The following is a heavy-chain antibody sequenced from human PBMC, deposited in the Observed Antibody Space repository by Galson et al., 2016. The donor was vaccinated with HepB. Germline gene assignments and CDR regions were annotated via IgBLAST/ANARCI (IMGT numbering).Heavy chain of an antibody. D-gene: IGHD3-9*01. CDR1: GFSLSASGVG. CDR2: IYWDDEK. Sequence: PALVKPTQTLTLTCTFSGFSLSASGVGVGWIRQPPGKALEWLTLIYWDDEKRYSPSLKSRLTITKDTSKNQVVLTMANMDPVDTATYFCAHALVIQYFDWSSDKDSYYFDYWGQGTLVTVSS. J-gene: IGHJ4*02. CDR3: AHALVIQYFDWSSDKDSYYFDY. V-gene: IGHV2-5*02.